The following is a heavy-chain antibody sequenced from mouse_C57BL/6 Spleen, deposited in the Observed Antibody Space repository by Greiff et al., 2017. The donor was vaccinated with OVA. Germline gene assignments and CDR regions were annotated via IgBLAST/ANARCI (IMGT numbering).Heavy chain of an antibody. CDR3: AILPFYYGSRGAY. CDR2: IHPSDSDT. CDR1: GYTFTSYW. D-gene: IGHD1-1*01. Sequence: QVQLKQPGAELVKPGASVKVSCKASGYTFTSYWMHWVKQRPGQGLEWIGRIHPSDSDTNYNQKFKGKATLTVDKSSSTAYMQLSSLTSEDSAVYYCAILPFYYGSRGAYWGQGTLVTVSA. V-gene: IGHV1-74*01. J-gene: IGHJ3*01.